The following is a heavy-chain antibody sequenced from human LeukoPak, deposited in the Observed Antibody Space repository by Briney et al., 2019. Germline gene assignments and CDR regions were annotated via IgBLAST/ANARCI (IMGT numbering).Heavy chain of an antibody. CDR1: GFTFDDYA. J-gene: IGHJ4*02. V-gene: IGHV3-9*01. CDR2: ISWNSGSI. CDR3: AKDRGYSLTYYFDI. Sequence: GGSLRLSCAASGFTFDDYAMRWVRQVPGKGLEWISGISWNSGSIRYADSVKGRFTISRDNAENSLYLQMSSLRGEDTALYYCAKDRGYSLTYYFDIWGQGTLVTVSS. D-gene: IGHD5-18*01.